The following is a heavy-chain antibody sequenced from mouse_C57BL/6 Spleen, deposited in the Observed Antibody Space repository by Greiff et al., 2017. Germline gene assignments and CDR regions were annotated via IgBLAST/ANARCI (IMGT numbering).Heavy chain of an antibody. V-gene: IGHV5-9-1*02. J-gene: IGHJ2*01. Sequence: EVQLQESGEGLVKPGGSLKLSCAASGFTFSSYAMSWVRQTPEKRLEWVAYISSGGDYIYYADTVKGRFTISRDNARNTLYLQMSSLKSEDTAMYYCTRDRAAQALDYWGQGTTLTVSS. D-gene: IGHD3-2*02. CDR1: GFTFSSYA. CDR2: ISSGGDYI. CDR3: TRDRAAQALDY.